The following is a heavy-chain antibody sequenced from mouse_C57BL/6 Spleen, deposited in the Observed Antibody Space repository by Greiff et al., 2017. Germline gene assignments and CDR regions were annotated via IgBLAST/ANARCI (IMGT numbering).Heavy chain of an antibody. CDR2: IDPNSGGT. V-gene: IGHV1-72*01. CDR1: GYTFTSYW. J-gene: IGHJ1*03. CDR3: ARRGTTVVAKGYWYFDV. Sequence: QVQLQQPGAELVKPGASVKLSCKASGYTFTSYWMHWVKQRPGRGLEWIGRIDPNSGGTKYNEKFKSKATLTVDKPSSTAYMQLSSLTSEDSAVYYCARRGTTVVAKGYWYFDVWGTGTTVTVSS. D-gene: IGHD1-1*01.